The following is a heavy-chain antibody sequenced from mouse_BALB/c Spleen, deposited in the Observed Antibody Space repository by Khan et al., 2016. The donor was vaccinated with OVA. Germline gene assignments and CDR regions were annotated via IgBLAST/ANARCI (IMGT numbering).Heavy chain of an antibody. CDR2: INPSTGYT. D-gene: IGHD1-1*01. CDR3: ASSYYYGSSYYAMDY. J-gene: IGHJ4*01. V-gene: IGHV1-7*01. CDR1: GYTFTSYW. Sequence: QVQLQQSGAELAKPGASVKMSCKASGYTFTSYWMHWVKQRPGQGLEWIGYINPSTGYTEYNQKFKDKATLTADKSSSTAYMQLSSLTSEDSAVYYCASSYYYGSSYYAMDYWGQGTSVTVSS.